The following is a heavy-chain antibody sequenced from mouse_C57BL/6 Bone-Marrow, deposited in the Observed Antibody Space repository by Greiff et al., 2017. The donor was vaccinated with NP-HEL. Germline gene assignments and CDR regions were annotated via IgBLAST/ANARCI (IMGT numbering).Heavy chain of an antibody. CDR1: GFTFSSYA. CDR3: ARRKRDYETFAY. Sequence: EVMLVESGGGLVKPGGSLKLSCEASGFTFSSYAMSWVSQTPEKRLEWVATISDGGSYTYYPDNVKGRFTISRDNAKNNLYLQMSQLKSEDTAMYYCARRKRDYETFAYWGQGTLVTVSA. J-gene: IGHJ3*01. V-gene: IGHV5-4*03. D-gene: IGHD2-4*01. CDR2: ISDGGSYT.